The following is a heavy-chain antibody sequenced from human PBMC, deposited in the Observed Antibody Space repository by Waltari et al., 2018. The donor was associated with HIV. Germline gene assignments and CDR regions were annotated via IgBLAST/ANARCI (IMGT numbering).Heavy chain of an antibody. Sequence: QVQLVDSGGGVVQPGRSLRLSCVASGLTFPTSSLHWVRQAPGKGLEGVAVISYDGRHIFYADAVRGRFTISRDNSKNTLYLQMNSLTPADTAVYYCARAYNWNIRSPGFCDFWGQGTLVTVSS. D-gene: IGHD1-20*01. V-gene: IGHV3-30*04. J-gene: IGHJ4*02. CDR3: ARAYNWNIRSPGFCDF. CDR1: GLTFPTSS. CDR2: ISYDGRHI.